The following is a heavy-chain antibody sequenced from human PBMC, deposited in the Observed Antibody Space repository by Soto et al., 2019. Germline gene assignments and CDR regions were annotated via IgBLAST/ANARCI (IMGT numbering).Heavy chain of an antibody. CDR1: GGSVSTTSHY. CDR3: TSLLRDGYRMNAFDV. CDR2: IYYTGST. V-gene: IGHV4-61*01. D-gene: IGHD3-22*01. Sequence: QVQLQESGPGLVKASETLSLTCAVSGGSVSTTSHYWSWIRQSPGKGLEWIGYIYYTGSTNYSPSLRSRVTMSIDTSNNQVSLKLRSVTAADTAVYYCTSLLRDGYRMNAFDVWGQGTMVTVSS. J-gene: IGHJ3*01.